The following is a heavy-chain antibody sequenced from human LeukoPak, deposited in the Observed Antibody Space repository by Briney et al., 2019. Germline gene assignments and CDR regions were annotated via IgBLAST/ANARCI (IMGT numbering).Heavy chain of an antibody. J-gene: IGHJ3*02. Sequence: GGSLRLSCAASGFTFRSYGMHWVRQAPGKGLEWVAFIRYDGSNKYYADSVKGRFTISRDNSKNTLYLQMNSLRAEDTAVYYCAKAFSLYYYDSSGHNAFDIWGQGTMVTVSS. V-gene: IGHV3-30*02. CDR3: AKAFSLYYYDSSGHNAFDI. CDR2: IRYDGSNK. D-gene: IGHD3-22*01. CDR1: GFTFRSYG.